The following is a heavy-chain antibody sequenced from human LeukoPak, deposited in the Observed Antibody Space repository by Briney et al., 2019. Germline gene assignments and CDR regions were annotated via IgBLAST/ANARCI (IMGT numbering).Heavy chain of an antibody. CDR1: GFTFSSYS. CDR3: ARKRSSSGPFDY. V-gene: IGHV3-21*01. J-gene: IGHJ4*02. CDR2: ISSSSSYI. Sequence: PGGSLRLSCAASGFTFSSYSMNWVRQAPGKGLEWVSSISSSSSYIYYADSVKGRFTISRDNAKNSLYLQMNSLRAEDTAVYYCARKRSSSGPFDYWGQGTLVTVSS. D-gene: IGHD3-22*01.